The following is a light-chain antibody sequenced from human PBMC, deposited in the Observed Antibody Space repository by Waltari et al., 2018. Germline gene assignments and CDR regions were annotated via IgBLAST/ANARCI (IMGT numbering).Light chain of an antibody. Sequence: EIVMTQSPATLSVSPGERAPLSCRASQSISSNLAWYQHRPGQAPRLLIYDASTRATGIPARFSGSGSGTEFTLTISSLQSEDFALYYCQQYNNWPQTFGQGTKVEIE. V-gene: IGKV3-15*01. CDR3: QQYNNWPQT. J-gene: IGKJ1*01. CDR2: DAS. CDR1: QSISSN.